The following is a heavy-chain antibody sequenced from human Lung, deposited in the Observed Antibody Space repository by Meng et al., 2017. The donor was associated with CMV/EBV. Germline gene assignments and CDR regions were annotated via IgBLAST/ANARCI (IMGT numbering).Heavy chain of an antibody. V-gene: IGHV3-30*02. D-gene: IGHD3-3*01. J-gene: IGHJ4*02. CDR2: IRYDGSNK. Sequence: LSLTXAASGFSFSSYGMQWVRQAPGKGLEWVAFIRYDGSNKYYVDSVKGRFTISRDNSKNMLYLQMNSLRVADTAVYYCAKDDSAYFDFRSGYSTPPDYWGQGXLVTVSS. CDR1: GFSFSSYG. CDR3: AKDDSAYFDFRSGYSTPPDY.